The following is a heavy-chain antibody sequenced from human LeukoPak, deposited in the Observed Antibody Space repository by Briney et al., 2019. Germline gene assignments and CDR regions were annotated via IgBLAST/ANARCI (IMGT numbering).Heavy chain of an antibody. CDR1: GDSVSSNSVA. CDR3: ARYMSSSKIFDY. D-gene: IGHD6-6*01. CDR2: TYYRSNWYN. V-gene: IGHV6-1*01. Sequence: SQTPSLTCAISGDSVSSNSVAWNWIRQSPSRGLEWLGRTYYRSNWYNDYAVSVKSRITINPDTSKNQFSLQLNSVTPEDTAVYFCARYMSSSKIFDYWGQGTLVTVSS. J-gene: IGHJ4*02.